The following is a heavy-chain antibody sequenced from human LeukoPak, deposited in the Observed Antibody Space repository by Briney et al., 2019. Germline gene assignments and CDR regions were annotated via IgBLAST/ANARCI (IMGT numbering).Heavy chain of an antibody. CDR3: ARDGALLWFGESFDYYYGMDV. J-gene: IGHJ6*02. V-gene: IGHV1-18*01. CDR2: ISAYNGNT. D-gene: IGHD3-10*01. Sequence: ASVKVSCKASGYTFTSYGISWVRQAPGQGLEWMGWISAYNGNTNYAQKLQGRVTMTTDTSTSTAYMELRSLRSDDTAVYYCARDGALLWFGESFDYYYGMDVWGQGTTVTVSS. CDR1: GYTFTSYG.